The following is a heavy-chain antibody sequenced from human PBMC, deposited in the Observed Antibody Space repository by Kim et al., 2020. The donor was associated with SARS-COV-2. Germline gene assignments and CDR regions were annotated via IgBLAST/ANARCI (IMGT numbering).Heavy chain of an antibody. CDR2: ISGRGFDT. CDR3: VRIPNYAGYPNWLDP. Sequence: GGSLRLSCAASGFTLSGYAMNWVRQAPGKGLEWVSAISGRGFDTFYADSVKGRFTISRDDSKNTLYLEMNSLRVEDAAVYYCVRIPNYAGYPNWLDPWGQGTLVTVSS. CDR1: GFTLSGYA. V-gene: IGHV3-23*01. D-gene: IGHD4-17*01. J-gene: IGHJ5*02.